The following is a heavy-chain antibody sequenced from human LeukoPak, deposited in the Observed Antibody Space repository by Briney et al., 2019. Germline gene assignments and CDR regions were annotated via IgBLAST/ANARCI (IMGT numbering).Heavy chain of an antibody. CDR1: GYTFTRYA. CDR3: ARWGIAAAGTYGDFDY. Sequence: ASVKVSCKASGYTFTRYAMHWVRQAPGQRLEWMGWTNAGNGNTKYSQKFQGRVTITRDTSVSTVYMELSSPRSEDTAVYYCARWGIAAAGTYGDFDYWGQGTLVTVSS. J-gene: IGHJ4*02. D-gene: IGHD6-13*01. CDR2: TNAGNGNT. V-gene: IGHV1-3*01.